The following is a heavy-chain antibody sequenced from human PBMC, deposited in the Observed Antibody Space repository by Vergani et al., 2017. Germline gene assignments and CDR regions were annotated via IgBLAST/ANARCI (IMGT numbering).Heavy chain of an antibody. V-gene: IGHV1-69*01. CDR2: IIPIFGTA. CDR1: GGTFSSYA. Sequence: QVQLVQSGAEVKKPGSSVKVSCKASGGTFSSYAISWVRQAPGQGLEWMGGIIPIFGTANYAQKFQGRVTITADESTSTAYMELSSLRSEDTAVYYCASGWFGELVDAYWVARGQEGYYYYGMDVWGQGTTVTVSS. J-gene: IGHJ6*02. CDR3: ASGWFGELVDAYWVARGQEGYYYYGMDV. D-gene: IGHD3-10*01.